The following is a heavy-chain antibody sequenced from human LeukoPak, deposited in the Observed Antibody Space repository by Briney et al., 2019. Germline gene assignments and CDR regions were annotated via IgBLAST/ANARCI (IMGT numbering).Heavy chain of an antibody. J-gene: IGHJ4*02. CDR2: LIPIFGTA. CDR3: ARGGISYYYDSSGYPFDY. Sequence: SVKVSCKASGGTFSIYAISWVRPAPGQGREWMGRLIPIFGTANYAQKFQGRVTITTDESTSTAYMELSSLRSEDTAVYYCARGGISYYYDSSGYPFDYWGQGTLVTVSS. CDR1: GGTFSIYA. D-gene: IGHD3-22*01. V-gene: IGHV1-69*05.